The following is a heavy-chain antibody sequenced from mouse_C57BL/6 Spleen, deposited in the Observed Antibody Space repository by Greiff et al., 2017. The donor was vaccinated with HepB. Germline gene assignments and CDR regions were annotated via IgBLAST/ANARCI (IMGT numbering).Heavy chain of an antibody. CDR3: ARWGTTVERLDY. CDR2: IDPSDSYT. V-gene: IGHV1-69*01. Sequence: QVQLKQPGAELVMPGASVKLSCKASGYTFTSYWMHWVKQRPGQGLEWIGEIDPSDSYTNYNQKFKGKSTLTVDKSSSTAYMQLSSLTSEDSAVYYCARWGTTVERLDYWGQGTTLTVSS. J-gene: IGHJ2*01. CDR1: GYTFTSYW. D-gene: IGHD1-1*01.